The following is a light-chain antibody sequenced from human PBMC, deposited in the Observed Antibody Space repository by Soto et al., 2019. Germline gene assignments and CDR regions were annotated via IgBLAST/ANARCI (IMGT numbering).Light chain of an antibody. CDR2: GDT. CDR1: SSNIEAGKY. Sequence: QAVVTQPPSVSGAPGQRVTISCTGSSSNIEAGKYVHWYQQLPGRAPKLLIYGDTNRPSGVPDRFSASKSGTSASLAITGLQAEDEADYHCQSYDRGLSASVFGGGTKLTVL. J-gene: IGLJ3*02. V-gene: IGLV1-40*01. CDR3: QSYDRGLSASV.